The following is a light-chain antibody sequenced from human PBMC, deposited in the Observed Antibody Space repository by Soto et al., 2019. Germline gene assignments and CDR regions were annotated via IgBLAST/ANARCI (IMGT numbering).Light chain of an antibody. Sequence: DTQITQSPSSLSASVGDRVTITCRASQSISNYLNWYQQKPGKAPKLLMFAASSLQSGVPSRFSGGGSGTDFTLTISSLQPEDFATYYCQQSYSTPRTFGQGTKVEIK. CDR3: QQSYSTPRT. J-gene: IGKJ1*01. V-gene: IGKV1-39*01. CDR2: AAS. CDR1: QSISNY.